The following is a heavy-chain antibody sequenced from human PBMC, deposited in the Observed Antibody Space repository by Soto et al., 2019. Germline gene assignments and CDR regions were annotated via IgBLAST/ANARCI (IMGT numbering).Heavy chain of an antibody. CDR3: AGGDCSGTSCYFFDP. V-gene: IGHV4-31*03. D-gene: IGHD2-2*01. J-gene: IGHJ5*02. CDR2: IYYSGTT. CDR1: GGSISSGGYY. Sequence: LSLTCTVSGGSISSGGYYWSWIRQHPGKGLEWIGYIYYSGTTYYNPSLKSRVIISVDTSKNQFSLKLSSVTAADTAVYYCAGGDCSGTSCYFFDPWGQGTLVTVSS.